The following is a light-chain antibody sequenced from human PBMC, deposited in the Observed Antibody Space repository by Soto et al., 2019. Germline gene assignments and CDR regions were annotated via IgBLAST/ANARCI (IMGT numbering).Light chain of an antibody. Sequence: QSALTQPASVSGSTRQSITISCTGTSSDVGGYNYVSWYQQHPGKAPKLMIYDVSNRPSGVSNRFSGSKSGNTASLTISGLQAEDEADYYCSSYTSSSTPPYVFGTGTKLTVL. V-gene: IGLV2-14*01. CDR3: SSYTSSSTPPYV. CDR1: SSDVGGYNY. J-gene: IGLJ1*01. CDR2: DVS.